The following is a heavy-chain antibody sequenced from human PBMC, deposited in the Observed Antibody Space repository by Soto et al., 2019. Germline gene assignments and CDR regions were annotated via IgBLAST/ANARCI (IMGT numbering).Heavy chain of an antibody. Sequence: ETLSLTCPVSGGSVSSGSYYWSWIRQPPGKGLEWIGYIYYSGSTNYNPSLKSRVTISVDTSKNQFSLKLSSVTAADTAVYYCARERYSSSGAYYYYGMDVWGQGTTVTVSS. CDR3: ARERYSSSGAYYYYGMDV. CDR1: GGSVSSGSYY. V-gene: IGHV4-61*01. D-gene: IGHD6-13*01. J-gene: IGHJ6*02. CDR2: IYYSGST.